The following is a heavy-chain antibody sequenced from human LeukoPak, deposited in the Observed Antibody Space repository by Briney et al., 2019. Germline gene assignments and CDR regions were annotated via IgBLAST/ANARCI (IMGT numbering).Heavy chain of an antibody. D-gene: IGHD4-17*01. V-gene: IGHV4-30-2*01. CDR1: GGSISSGGYS. CDR2: IYHSGST. J-gene: IGHJ4*02. CDR3: ARGPYYGDYVYFDY. Sequence: SETLSLTCAVSGGSISSGGYSWSWLRQPPGKGLEWIGDIYHSGSTYYNPSLKSRVTISVDRSKNHFSLKLSSVTAADTAVYYCARGPYYGDYVYFDYWAREPWSPSPQ.